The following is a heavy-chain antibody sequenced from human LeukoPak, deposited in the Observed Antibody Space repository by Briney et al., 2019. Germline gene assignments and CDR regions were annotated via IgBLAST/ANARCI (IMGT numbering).Heavy chain of an antibody. Sequence: SVKVSCKASGYTFTGYYMHWVRQAPGQGLEWMGGIIPIFGTANYAQKFQGRVTITADKSTSTAYMELSSLRSEDTAVYYCARDRDGDGYNFDYWGQGTLVTVSS. J-gene: IGHJ4*02. CDR1: GYTFTGYY. CDR3: ARDRDGDGYNFDY. CDR2: IIPIFGTA. V-gene: IGHV1-69*06. D-gene: IGHD5-24*01.